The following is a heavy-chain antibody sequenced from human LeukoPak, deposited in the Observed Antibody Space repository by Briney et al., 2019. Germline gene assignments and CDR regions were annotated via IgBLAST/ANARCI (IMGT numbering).Heavy chain of an antibody. Sequence: PGRSLRLSCAASGFTFSSYAMHWVRQAPGKGLEGVAVISYDGSNKYYADSVKGRFTISRDNSKNTLYLQMNSLRAEDTAVYYCAKDAKGGGGDCYSGDWGQGTLVTVSS. J-gene: IGHJ4*02. CDR1: GFTFSSYA. V-gene: IGHV3-30-3*01. D-gene: IGHD2-21*02. CDR2: ISYDGSNK. CDR3: AKDAKGGGGDCYSGD.